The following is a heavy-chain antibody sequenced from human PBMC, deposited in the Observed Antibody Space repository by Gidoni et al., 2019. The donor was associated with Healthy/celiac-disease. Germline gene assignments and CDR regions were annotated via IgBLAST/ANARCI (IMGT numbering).Heavy chain of an antibody. CDR3: ARDVRTYYYDSSGYYFPAF. Sequence: QVQLVASGGGVVQPGRSLRLSCAASGFTFSSYAMHWVRQAPGKGLEWVAVISYDGSNKYYADSVKGRFTISRDNSKNTLYLQMNSLRAEDTAVYYCARDVRTYYYDSSGYYFPAFWGQGTLVTVSS. J-gene: IGHJ4*02. D-gene: IGHD3-22*01. V-gene: IGHV3-30-3*01. CDR1: GFTFSSYA. CDR2: ISYDGSNK.